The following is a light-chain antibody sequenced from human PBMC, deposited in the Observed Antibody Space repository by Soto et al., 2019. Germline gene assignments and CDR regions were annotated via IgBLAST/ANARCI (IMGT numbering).Light chain of an antibody. V-gene: IGLV1-47*01. CDR2: RNN. CDR3: AAWDASLSGVV. CDR1: SSNIGSNY. J-gene: IGLJ2*01. Sequence: QTVVTQPPSASGTPGQRVTISCSGSSSNIGSNYVYWYQQLPGTAPKLLIYRNNQWPSGVPDRFSGSKSGTSASLAISGRRSEDEADYYCAAWDASLSGVVFGGGTKLTVL.